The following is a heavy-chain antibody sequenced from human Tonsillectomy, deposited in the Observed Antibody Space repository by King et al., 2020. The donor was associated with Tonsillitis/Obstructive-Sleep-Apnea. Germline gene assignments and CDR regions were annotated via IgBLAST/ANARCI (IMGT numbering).Heavy chain of an antibody. D-gene: IGHD1-26*01. CDR3: ATSIVGATDNWFAP. CDR1: GFTFSDYT. Sequence: VQLVESGGGLVKPGGSLRLSCAASGFTFSDYTMNWVRQAPGKGLEWVSSITSSSSYIYYAASLKGRFTISRDNAKNALYLQINSLRAKDPAIYYFATSIVGATDNWFAPWGQGTLVTVSS. J-gene: IGHJ5*02. V-gene: IGHV3-21*01. CDR2: ITSSSSYI.